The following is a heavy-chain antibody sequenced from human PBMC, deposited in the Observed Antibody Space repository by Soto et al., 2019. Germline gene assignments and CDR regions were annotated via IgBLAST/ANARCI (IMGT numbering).Heavy chain of an antibody. J-gene: IGHJ3*02. V-gene: IGHV1-3*01. Sequence: ASVKVSCKTSGYTFTTYPMHWVRQAPRHRLEWMGWSNAGNGNTKYSQKYQGRVTITRDTSASTAYMELSSLRSEDTAVYFCARELTMVRGVIVDAFDMWGQGTMVTVS. CDR3: ARELTMVRGVIVDAFDM. CDR1: GYTFTTYP. CDR2: SNAGNGNT. D-gene: IGHD3-10*01.